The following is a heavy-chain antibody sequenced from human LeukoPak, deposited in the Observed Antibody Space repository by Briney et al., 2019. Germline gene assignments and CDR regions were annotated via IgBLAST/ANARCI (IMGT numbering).Heavy chain of an antibody. J-gene: IGHJ4*02. V-gene: IGHV3-30*02. D-gene: IGHD2-2*01. Sequence: GGSLRRSCAASGFTFSSYGMHWVRQAPGKGLEWVAFIRYDGSNKYYADSVKGRFTIFRDNSKNTLYLQMNSLRAEDTAVYYCAKAGVPAAIGDYWGQGTLVTVSS. CDR2: IRYDGSNK. CDR1: GFTFSSYG. CDR3: AKAGVPAAIGDY.